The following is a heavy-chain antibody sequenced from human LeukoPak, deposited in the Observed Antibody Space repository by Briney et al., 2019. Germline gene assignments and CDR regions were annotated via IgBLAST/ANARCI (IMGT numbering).Heavy chain of an antibody. CDR1: GGSISSYY. CDR3: ARMLQREYYYYGMDV. V-gene: IGHV4-59*01. CDR2: IYYSGST. Sequence: PSETLSLTGTVSGGSISSYYWSWIRQPPGKGLEWFGYIYYSGSTNYNPSLKSRVTISVDTSKNQFSLKLSSVTAADTAVYYCARMLQREYYYYGMDVWGQGTTVTVSS. D-gene: IGHD3-16*01. J-gene: IGHJ6*02.